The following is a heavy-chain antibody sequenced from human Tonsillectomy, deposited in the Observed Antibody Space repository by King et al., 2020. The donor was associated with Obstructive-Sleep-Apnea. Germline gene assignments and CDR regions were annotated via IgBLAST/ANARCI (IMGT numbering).Heavy chain of an antibody. CDR1: GFSLSTIGVG. Sequence: TLKESGPTLVKPTQTLTLTCTFSGFSLSTIGVGVGWIRQPPGKALEWLALLYWDVDKRYSQSLKTRLTITKDTPKNQVVLTMTNMAPVDTATYYFSTIPADSLTGYSSWNAASNWGQGILVTVSS. CDR2: LYWDVDK. J-gene: IGHJ4*02. V-gene: IGHV2-5*02. D-gene: IGHD6-13*01. CDR3: STIPADSLTGYSSWNAASN.